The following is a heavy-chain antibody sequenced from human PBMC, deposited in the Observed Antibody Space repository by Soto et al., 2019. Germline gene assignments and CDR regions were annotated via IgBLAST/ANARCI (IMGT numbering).Heavy chain of an antibody. CDR2: ISYDGRNK. D-gene: IGHD2-8*01. CDR3: ARVPHCTSGVCMEGYGVDV. CDR1: GFTFSRNA. Sequence: QVQLVESGGGEVQPGRSLRISCAASGFTFSRNAMHWVRQAPGKGLEWVAVISYDGRNKNYADFVKGRFTISRDNSKGTLYLQMNSLRGEDTAMYFCARVPHCTSGVCMEGYGVDVWGQGTTVTVSS. J-gene: IGHJ6*02. V-gene: IGHV3-30*04.